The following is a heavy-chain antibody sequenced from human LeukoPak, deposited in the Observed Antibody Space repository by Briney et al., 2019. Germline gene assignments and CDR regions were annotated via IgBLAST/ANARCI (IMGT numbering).Heavy chain of an antibody. CDR2: IRSKVYGGTT. J-gene: IGHJ6*02. CDR1: GFTFDDYA. CDR3: TRVYGSGWYRAVYYYGMDV. D-gene: IGHD6-19*01. V-gene: IGHV3-49*04. Sequence: HPGGSLRLSCAASGFTFDDYAMSWVRQAPGKGLEWVGFIRSKVYGGTTEYAAPVKGRFTISRDDSKSMAYLRMNSLKTEDTAVYYCTRVYGSGWYRAVYYYGMDVWGQGTTVTVCS.